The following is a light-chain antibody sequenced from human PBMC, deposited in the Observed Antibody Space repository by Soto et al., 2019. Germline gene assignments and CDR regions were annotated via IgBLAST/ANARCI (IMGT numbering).Light chain of an antibody. CDR2: GAS. CDR1: QSVNSN. CDR3: QQYDKWPLYT. V-gene: IGKV3D-15*01. J-gene: IGKJ2*01. Sequence: EVVMTQSPATLSVSPGERATLSCRASQSVNSNLAWYQQKPGQPPRLLIYGASTRAADIPTRFSGSGSGTDFTLTISSLQSEDFAVYYCQQYDKWPLYTSGQGTKLEI.